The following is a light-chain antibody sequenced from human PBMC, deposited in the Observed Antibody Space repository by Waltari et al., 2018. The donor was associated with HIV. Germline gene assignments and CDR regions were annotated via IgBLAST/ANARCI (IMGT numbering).Light chain of an antibody. CDR2: KDN. Sequence: SYDLTQPPSVSVSPGQTARITCSGDALTKQYVYWYQQKPGQAPVLVISKDNERPSGIPSQVSGFSSGTTVTLTISGVQAEDEADYYCQSADNSGTYDVVFGGGTKLTVL. CDR3: QSADNSGTYDVV. V-gene: IGLV3-25*03. CDR1: ALTKQY. J-gene: IGLJ2*01.